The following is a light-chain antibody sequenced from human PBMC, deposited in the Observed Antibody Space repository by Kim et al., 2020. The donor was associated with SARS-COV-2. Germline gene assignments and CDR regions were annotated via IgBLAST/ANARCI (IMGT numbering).Light chain of an antibody. CDR2: GKN. CDR1: SLRSYY. J-gene: IGLJ2*01. V-gene: IGLV3-19*01. Sequence: ALGQTVRITCQGDSLRSYYATLYQLKQGQAPILVIYGKNNRPSGIPDRFSGSSSGNTASLTITGTQAGDEADYYCNSRDSNDNVVFGGGTQLTVL. CDR3: NSRDSNDNVV.